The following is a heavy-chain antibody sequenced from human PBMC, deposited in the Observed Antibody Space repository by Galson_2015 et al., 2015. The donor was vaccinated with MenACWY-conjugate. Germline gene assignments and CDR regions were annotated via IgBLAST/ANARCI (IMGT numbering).Heavy chain of an antibody. CDR2: TSYRSKWFN. D-gene: IGHD1-1*01. Sequence: CAISGDSVSSNSAAWSWIRQSPSRGLEGLGRTSYRSKWFNHYAVSVKSRITINPDTSKNQFSLQLNSVTPEDTAVYYCARSEASTIDYWGRGTLVTVSS. J-gene: IGHJ4*02. V-gene: IGHV6-1*01. CDR3: ARSEASTIDY. CDR1: GDSVSSNSAA.